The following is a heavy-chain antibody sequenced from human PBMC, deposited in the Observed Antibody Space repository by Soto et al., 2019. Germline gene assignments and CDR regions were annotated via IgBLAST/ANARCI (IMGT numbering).Heavy chain of an antibody. D-gene: IGHD2-8*01. CDR2: INPKSGGT. CDR3: ARGDSTDCSNGVCSFFYNHDMDV. Sequence: ASVKVSCKASGYTFTSYGISWVRQAPGQGLEWLGRINPKSGGTSTAQKFQGWVTMTTDTSISTASMELTRLTSDDTAIYYCARGDSTDCSNGVCSFFYNHDMDVWGQGTTVTVSS. J-gene: IGHJ6*02. CDR1: GYTFTSYG. V-gene: IGHV1-2*04.